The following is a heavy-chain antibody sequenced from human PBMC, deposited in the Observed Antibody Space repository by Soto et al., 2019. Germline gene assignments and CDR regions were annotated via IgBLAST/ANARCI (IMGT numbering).Heavy chain of an antibody. CDR2: IYTSGST. J-gene: IGHJ5*02. Sequence: QVQLQESGPGLVKPSETLSLTCTVSGGSISSYYWSWIRQPAGKGLEWIGRIYTSGSTNYNPSLKSRVTMSVDTSKNQFSLKLSSVNAADTAVYYCARGSCTNGVCYTNWFDPWGQGTLVTVSS. CDR1: GGSISSYY. CDR3: ARGSCTNGVCYTNWFDP. D-gene: IGHD2-8*01. V-gene: IGHV4-4*07.